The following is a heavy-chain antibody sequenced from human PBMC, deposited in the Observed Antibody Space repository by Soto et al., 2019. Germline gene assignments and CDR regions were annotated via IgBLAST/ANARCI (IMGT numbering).Heavy chain of an antibody. D-gene: IGHD3-3*01. CDR2: FDPEDGET. J-gene: IGHJ6*03. V-gene: IGHV1-24*01. CDR3: ARSGLDYDFWSGYSLNYYYYMDV. Sequence: ASVKVSCKVSGYTLTELSMHWVRQAPGEGLEWMGGFDPEDGETIYAQKFQGRVTMTEDTSTDTAYMELRSLRSDDTAVYYCARSGLDYDFWSGYSLNYYYYMDVWGKGTTVTVSS. CDR1: GYTLTELS.